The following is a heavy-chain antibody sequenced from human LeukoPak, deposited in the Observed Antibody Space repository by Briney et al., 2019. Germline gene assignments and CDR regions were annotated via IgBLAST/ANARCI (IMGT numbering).Heavy chain of an antibody. V-gene: IGHV3-7*01. Sequence: GGSLRLSCATSGFTFTRHWMSWVRQAPGRGLEWVANINLDGRESYYVESVEGRFTISRDNAKNSLFLQMNSLRGEDTAVYYCARGDWGPGDHWGQGTLVTVSS. J-gene: IGHJ4*02. D-gene: IGHD2-21*02. CDR2: INLDGRES. CDR1: GFTFTRHW. CDR3: ARGDWGPGDH.